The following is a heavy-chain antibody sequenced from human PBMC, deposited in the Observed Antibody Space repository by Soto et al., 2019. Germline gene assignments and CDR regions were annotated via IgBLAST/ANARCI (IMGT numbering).Heavy chain of an antibody. CDR2: ISAYNGNT. Sequence: APATALSTTSGFLFTSYCISWARPAPAQGPEWLGWISAYNGNTNYAQKLQGRVTTTTDTSKNQFSLKLSSVTAADTAVYYCARVNGVVVPAAMPDAGSQTYYFDYWGQGTLVTVSS. D-gene: IGHD2-2*01. V-gene: IGHV1-18*01. CDR3: ARVNGVVVPAAMPDAGSQTYYFDY. CDR1: GFLFTSYC. J-gene: IGHJ4*02.